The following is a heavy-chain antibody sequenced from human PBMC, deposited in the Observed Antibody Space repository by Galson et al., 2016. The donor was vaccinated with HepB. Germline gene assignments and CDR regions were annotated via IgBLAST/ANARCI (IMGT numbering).Heavy chain of an antibody. CDR1: GDSVTSNQW. J-gene: IGHJ3*02. CDR2: AYHSGNT. D-gene: IGHD1-26*01. V-gene: IGHV4-4*02. CDR3: ARGGAFIGQTRTGFDI. Sequence: SETLSLTCGVSGDSVTSNQWWSWVRQAPGKGLEWIGEAYHSGNTNFNPSFKSRVIMSVDKSKNDFSLKLTSVTAADTAVYYCARGGAFIGQTRTGFDIWGQGTMVTVSS.